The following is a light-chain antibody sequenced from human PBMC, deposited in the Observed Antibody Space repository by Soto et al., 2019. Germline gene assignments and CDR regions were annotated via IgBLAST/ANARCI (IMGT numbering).Light chain of an antibody. CDR3: QQYNDWPPIP. J-gene: IGKJ5*01. CDR1: QSVGSN. Sequence: EIVMTQSPATLSVSPGERATLSCRASQSVGSNLAWYQQKPGQAPRLLIYGASSRATGIPARFSGSGSGTEFTLAISSLQSEDFAVYYCQQYNDWPPIPFGQGTRLEIK. CDR2: GAS. V-gene: IGKV3-15*01.